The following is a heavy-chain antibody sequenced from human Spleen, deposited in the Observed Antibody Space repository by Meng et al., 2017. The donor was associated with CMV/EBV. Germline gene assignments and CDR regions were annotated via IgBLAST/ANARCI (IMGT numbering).Heavy chain of an antibody. Sequence: SETLSLTCSVSGGSVGINSYFWSWIRQPPGKGRGWIEYIYYSGGTSYNPSLKSRVTLSVDTSKNQFSLKLSSVTAADTAVYYCARSIAARRVYYYYYGMDVWGQGTTVTVSS. V-gene: IGHV4-61*01. CDR1: GGSVGINSYF. D-gene: IGHD6-6*01. CDR2: IYYSGGT. CDR3: ARSIAARRVYYYYYGMDV. J-gene: IGHJ6*02.